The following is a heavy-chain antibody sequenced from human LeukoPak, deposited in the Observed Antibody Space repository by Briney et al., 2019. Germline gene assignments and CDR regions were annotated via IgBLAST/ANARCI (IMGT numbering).Heavy chain of an antibody. J-gene: IGHJ4*02. CDR2: ISYDGRNK. CDR3: AKDRLKIAEYYFDH. V-gene: IGHV3-30*18. Sequence: GGSPRLSCAASGFTLSSYGMHWLRQAPGKGLEWVAVISYDGRNKFYADSVKGRFTISRDSSKSTLYLQMNSLRADDTAVYYCAKDRLKIAEYYFDHWGQGTLVTVSS. CDR1: GFTLSSYG.